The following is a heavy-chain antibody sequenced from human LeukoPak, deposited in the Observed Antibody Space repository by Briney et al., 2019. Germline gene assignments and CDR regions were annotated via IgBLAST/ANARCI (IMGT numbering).Heavy chain of an antibody. D-gene: IGHD3-22*01. V-gene: IGHV4-39*02. CDR2: IYYRGNS. CDR1: GGSISGSSYY. Sequence: SETLSLTCTVSGGSISGSSYYWGWIRQPPGTGLEWIGGIYYRGNSYYNPSLKSPVTISVDTSSNVFSLKLSSVTAADTAVYYCAREHDSSGYYTRDAFDIWGQGTMVTVSS. J-gene: IGHJ3*02. CDR3: AREHDSSGYYTRDAFDI.